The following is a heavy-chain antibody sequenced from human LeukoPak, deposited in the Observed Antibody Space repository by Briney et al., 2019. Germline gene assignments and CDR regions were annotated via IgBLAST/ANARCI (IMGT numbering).Heavy chain of an antibody. CDR3: AKDRVFYGDSPNDFDY. V-gene: IGHV3-23*01. Sequence: PGGSLRLSCAASGFTFSSYAMSWVRQAPGKGLDWVSAISGSGGSTYYADSVRGRFTISRDNSKNTLYLQMNSLRAEDTAVYYCAKDRVFYGDSPNDFDYWGQGTLVTVSS. D-gene: IGHD4-17*01. CDR2: ISGSGGST. CDR1: GFTFSSYA. J-gene: IGHJ4*02.